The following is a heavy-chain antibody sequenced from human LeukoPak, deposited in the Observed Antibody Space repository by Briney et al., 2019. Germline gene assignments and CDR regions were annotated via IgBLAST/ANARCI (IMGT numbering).Heavy chain of an antibody. CDR1: GGSIGTYY. CDR2: IYVTGT. V-gene: IGHV4-59*08. CDR3: ARHIGGGIEDMDV. D-gene: IGHD3-16*02. J-gene: IGHJ6*03. Sequence: SETLSLTCTVSGGSIGTYYWSWIRQSPGKGLGWIGYIYVTGTRYNPYLQSRVTISVDTSRNQFFLKMSSVTAADTAVYYCARHIGGGIEDMDVWGKGTKVTVSS.